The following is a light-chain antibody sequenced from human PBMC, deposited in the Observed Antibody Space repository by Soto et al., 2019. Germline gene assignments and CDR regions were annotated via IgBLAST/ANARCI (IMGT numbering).Light chain of an antibody. CDR3: QQYYSYSYT. Sequence: AIRMTQSPSSFSASTGDRVTITCRASQGISSYLAWYQQKPGKAPKLLIYAASTLQSGVPSRFSGSGSGTDFTLTSSCLQSEDFATYYCQQYYSYSYTFGQGTKLEIK. CDR1: QGISSY. V-gene: IGKV1-8*01. J-gene: IGKJ2*01. CDR2: AAS.